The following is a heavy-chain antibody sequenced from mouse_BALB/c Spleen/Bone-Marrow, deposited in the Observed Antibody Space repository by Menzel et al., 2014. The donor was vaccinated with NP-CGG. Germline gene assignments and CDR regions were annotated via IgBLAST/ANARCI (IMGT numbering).Heavy chain of an antibody. D-gene: IGHD4-1*02. CDR3: ARWANWDGFAY. J-gene: IGHJ3*01. Sequence: VQLQQSGAELARPGASVKMSCKAPGYAFTSYTMHWVKQRPGQGLEWIGYINPSSGYTNYNPKFKDKATLTADKSSSTAYMQLSSLTSEDSAVYYCARWANWDGFAYWGQGTLVTVSA. CDR2: INPSSGYT. V-gene: IGHV1-4*01. CDR1: GYAFTSYT.